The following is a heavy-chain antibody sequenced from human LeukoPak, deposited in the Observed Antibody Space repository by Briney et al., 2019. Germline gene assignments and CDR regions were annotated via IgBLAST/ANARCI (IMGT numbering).Heavy chain of an antibody. CDR1: GYTFTGYY. D-gene: IGHD2-2*01. CDR3: ASWGYCSSTSCWAAPEGYMDV. Sequence: PWASVKVSCKASGYTFTGYYMHWVRQAPGQGLEWMGWINPNSGGTNYAQKFQGRVTMTRDTSISTAYMELSRLRSDDTAVYYCASWGYCSSTSCWAAPEGYMDVWGKGTTVTVSS. J-gene: IGHJ6*03. V-gene: IGHV1-2*02. CDR2: INPNSGGT.